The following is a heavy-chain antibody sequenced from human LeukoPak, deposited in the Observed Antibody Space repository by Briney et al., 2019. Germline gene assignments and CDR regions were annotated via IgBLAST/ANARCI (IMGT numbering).Heavy chain of an antibody. CDR2: ISGSGGST. J-gene: IGHJ5*02. CDR1: GFTFSSYA. D-gene: IGHD2-21*02. Sequence: GGSLRLSCAASGFTFSSYAMSWVRQAPGKGLEWVSAISGSGGSTYYADSVKGRFTISRDDSKNTLYLQMNSLRAEDTAVYYCAKDGRGEYCGGDCYSVAWGQGTLVTVSS. V-gene: IGHV3-23*01. CDR3: AKDGRGEYCGGDCYSVA.